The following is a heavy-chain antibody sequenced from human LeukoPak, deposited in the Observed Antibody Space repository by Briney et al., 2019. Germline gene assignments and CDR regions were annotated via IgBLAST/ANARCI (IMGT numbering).Heavy chain of an antibody. V-gene: IGHV4-59*01. CDR3: AREVLCSGGSCYSGFDY. Sequence: PSETLSLTCTVSGGSNSSYYWSWIRQPPGKGLEWIGYIYYSGSTNYSPSLKSRVTISVDTSKNQFSLKLSSVTAADTAVYYCAREVLCSGGSCYSGFDYWGQGTLVTVSS. D-gene: IGHD2-15*01. CDR1: GGSNSSYY. J-gene: IGHJ4*02. CDR2: IYYSGST.